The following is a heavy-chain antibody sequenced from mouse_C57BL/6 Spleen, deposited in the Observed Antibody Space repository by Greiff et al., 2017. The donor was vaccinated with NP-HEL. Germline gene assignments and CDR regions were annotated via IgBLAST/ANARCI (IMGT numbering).Heavy chain of an antibody. CDR2: INPGSGGT. CDR1: GYAFTNYL. V-gene: IGHV1-54*01. Sequence: VQLQQSGAELVRPGTSVKVSCKASGYAFTNYLIEWVKQRPGQGLEWIGVINPGSGGTNYNEKFKGKATLTADKSSSTAYMQLSSLTSEDSAVDFGARRGLTGTFAYWGQGTLVTVSA. J-gene: IGHJ3*01. D-gene: IGHD4-1*01. CDR3: ARRGLTGTFAY.